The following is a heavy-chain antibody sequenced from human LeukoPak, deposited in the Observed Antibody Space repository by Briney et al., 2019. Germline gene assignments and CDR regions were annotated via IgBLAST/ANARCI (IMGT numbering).Heavy chain of an antibody. V-gene: IGHV3-48*02. Sequence: GGSLRLSCAASGFTFSSYSMNWVRQAPGKGLEWVSYISSSSSTIYYADSVKGRFTISRDNAKNSLYLQMNSLRDEDTAVYYCARSYYDILTGYFNWFDPWGQGTLVTVS. J-gene: IGHJ5*02. CDR3: ARSYYDILTGYFNWFDP. D-gene: IGHD3-9*01. CDR1: GFTFSSYS. CDR2: ISSSSSTI.